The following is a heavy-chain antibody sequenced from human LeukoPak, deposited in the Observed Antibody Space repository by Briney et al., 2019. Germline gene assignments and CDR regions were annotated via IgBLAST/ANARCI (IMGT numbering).Heavy chain of an antibody. CDR2: AQGDGRLQ. CDR1: GFPFSGYG. V-gene: IGHV3-30*02. CDR3: ATGGGFYYGH. J-gene: IGHJ4*02. Sequence: GGSLRLSCAASGFPFSGYGMHWVRQAPGKGLEWVAAAQGDGRLQYYADSVKGRFTISKDISKSTLYVQMNSLRAEDTAVYYCATGGGFYYGHWGQGTLVTVSS. D-gene: IGHD3-22*01.